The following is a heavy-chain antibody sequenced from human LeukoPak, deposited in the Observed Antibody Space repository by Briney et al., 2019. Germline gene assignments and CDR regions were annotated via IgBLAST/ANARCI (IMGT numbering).Heavy chain of an antibody. J-gene: IGHJ4*02. D-gene: IGHD1-7*01. CDR1: GGSFSGYH. V-gene: IGHV4-34*01. CDR2: INHSGST. CDR3: ARGNYDYFDC. Sequence: PSETLSLTCAVYGGSFSGYHWSWIRQPPGKGLEWIGEINHSGSTNYNPSLKSRVTISVDTSKNQFSLKLSSVTAAGTAVYYCARGNYDYFDCWGQGTLVTVSS.